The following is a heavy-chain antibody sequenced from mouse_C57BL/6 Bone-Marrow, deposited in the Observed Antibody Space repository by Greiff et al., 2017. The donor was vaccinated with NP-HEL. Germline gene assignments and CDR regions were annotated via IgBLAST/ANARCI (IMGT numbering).Heavy chain of an antibody. CDR2: ISSGGDYI. CDR3: TSLYGSSYGYAMDY. Sequence: EVQRVESGEGLVKPGGSLKLSCAASGFTFSSYAMSWVRQTPEKRLEWVAYISSGGDYIYYADTVKGRFTISRDNARNTLYLQMSSLKSEDTAMYYCTSLYGSSYGYAMDYWGRGTSVTVSS. V-gene: IGHV5-9-1*02. J-gene: IGHJ4*01. CDR1: GFTFSSYA. D-gene: IGHD1-1*01.